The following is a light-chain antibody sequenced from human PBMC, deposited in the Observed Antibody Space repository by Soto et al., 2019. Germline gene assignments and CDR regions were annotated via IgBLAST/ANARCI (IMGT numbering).Light chain of an antibody. Sequence: EIVMTQSPATLSVSPGERATLSCRASQPVSSTFAWYRQTPGQAPTLVIYRASTTATGIPARFSGSGSGTEFTLTISSLQSEDFAVYYCQQYNNWPYTFGQGTKLEIK. J-gene: IGKJ2*01. V-gene: IGKV3-15*01. CDR2: RAS. CDR1: QPVSST. CDR3: QQYNNWPYT.